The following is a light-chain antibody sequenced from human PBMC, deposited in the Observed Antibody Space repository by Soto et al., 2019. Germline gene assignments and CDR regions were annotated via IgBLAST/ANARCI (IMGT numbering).Light chain of an antibody. CDR3: AAWDDSLNGVV. Sequence: QSVLTQPPSVSEAPRQRVTISCSGSSSNIGNNPVNWYQQFPGTAPKLLIYSNNQRPSGVPDRFSGSKSGTSASLAISGLQSEDEADYYCAAWDDSLNGVVFGGGTKLTV. CDR2: SNN. J-gene: IGLJ2*01. CDR1: SSNIGNNP. V-gene: IGLV1-44*01.